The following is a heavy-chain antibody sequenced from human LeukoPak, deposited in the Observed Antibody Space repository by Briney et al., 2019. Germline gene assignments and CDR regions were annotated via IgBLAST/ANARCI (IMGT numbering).Heavy chain of an antibody. D-gene: IGHD1-26*01. J-gene: IGHJ4*02. CDR1: GGSLSSYY. V-gene: IGHV4-59*08. CDR3: ARLTAWTTTNFDF. CDR2: IYYSRST. Sequence: SETLSLTCTVSGGSLSSYYWSWIRQPPGKGLEWIGYIYYSRSTNYNPSLKSRVTISVDTSKNQFSLKLSSVTAADTAVYYCARLTAWTTTNFDFWGQGTLVTVSS.